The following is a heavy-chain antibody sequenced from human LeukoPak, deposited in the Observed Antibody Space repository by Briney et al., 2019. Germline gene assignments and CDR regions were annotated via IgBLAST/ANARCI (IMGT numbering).Heavy chain of an antibody. CDR2: IYYSGST. CDR1: GGSASSGSYY. CDR3: ASAYYDSSGRFDY. D-gene: IGHD3-22*01. Sequence: SETLSLTCTVSGGSASSGSYYWSWIRQPPGKGLEWIGYIYYSGSTNYNPSLKSRVTISVDTSKNQFSLKLSSVTAADTAVYYCASAYYDSSGRFDYWGQGTLVTVSS. V-gene: IGHV4-61*01. J-gene: IGHJ4*02.